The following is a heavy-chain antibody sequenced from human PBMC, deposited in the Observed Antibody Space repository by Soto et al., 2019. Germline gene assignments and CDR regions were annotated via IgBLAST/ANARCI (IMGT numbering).Heavy chain of an antibody. Sequence: QVQLVESGGGVVQPGGSLRLSCAASGFTFQNYSMHWVRQAPGKGLEWVAATSYDGGKMFYADSVQGRFTISRDNSKYTLDLQMNSLRPGDTAVYYCARVESSGTSKYFIDYWGQGTLVTVSS. V-gene: IGHV3-30*03. CDR3: ARVESSGTSKYFIDY. J-gene: IGHJ4*02. CDR2: TSYDGGKM. CDR1: GFTFQNYS. D-gene: IGHD3-10*01.